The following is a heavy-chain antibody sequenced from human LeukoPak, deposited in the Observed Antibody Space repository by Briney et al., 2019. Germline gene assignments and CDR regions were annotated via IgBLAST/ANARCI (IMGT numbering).Heavy chain of an antibody. CDR3: ARDFRFLEDY. Sequence: GGSLRLSCAASGFTFSSYAMTWVRQAPGKGLEWVSGINWNGGSTGYADSVKGRFTISRDNAKNSLYLQMNSLRAEDTAVYYCARDFRFLEDYWGQGTLVTVSS. CDR1: GFTFSSYA. J-gene: IGHJ4*02. V-gene: IGHV3-20*04. D-gene: IGHD3-3*01. CDR2: INWNGGST.